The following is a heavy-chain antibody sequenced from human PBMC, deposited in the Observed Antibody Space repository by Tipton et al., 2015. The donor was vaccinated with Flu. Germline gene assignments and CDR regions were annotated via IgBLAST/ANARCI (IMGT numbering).Heavy chain of an antibody. J-gene: IGHJ4*02. CDR2: IYRSGIT. D-gene: IGHD1-20*01. V-gene: IGHV4-4*02. CDR3: VRHIPGSRGFDY. CDR1: GDSVSNRIW. Sequence: TLSLTCAVSGDSVSNRIWWSWVRQSPGTGLEWIGEIYRSGITNYNPSLRSRVTISVDKSKNQVSLRVTSVTAADTAMYYCVRHIPGSRGFDYWGQGTLVTVSS.